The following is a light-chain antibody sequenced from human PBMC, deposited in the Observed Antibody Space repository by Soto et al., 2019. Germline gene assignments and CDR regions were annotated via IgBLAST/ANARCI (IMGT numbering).Light chain of an antibody. J-gene: IGLJ2*01. CDR2: GNS. CDR1: SSNIGAGYD. V-gene: IGLV1-40*01. CDR3: QSYDSSLSGSGV. Sequence: QSVLTQPPSVSGAPGQRVTISCTGSSSNIGAGYDVHWYQQFPGTAPKLLIYGNSNRPSGVPDRFSGSKSGTSASLAITGLQAEDEADYYCQSYDSSLSGSGVFGGGTKLT.